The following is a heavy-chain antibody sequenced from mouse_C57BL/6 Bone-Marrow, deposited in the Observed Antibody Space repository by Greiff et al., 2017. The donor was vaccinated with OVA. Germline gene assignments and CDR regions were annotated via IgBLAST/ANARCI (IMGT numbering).Heavy chain of an antibody. CDR1: GYAFTNYL. D-gene: IGHD1-1*01. V-gene: IGHV1-54*01. CDR3: ARATVVPYAMDY. CDR2: INPGSGGT. J-gene: IGHJ4*01. Sequence: VQLQQSGAELVRPGTSVKVSCKASGYAFTNYLIEWVKQRPGQGLEWIGVINPGSGGTNYNEKFKGKATLTADKSSSTAYMQLSSLTSEDSAVYFCARATVVPYAMDYWGQGTSVTVSS.